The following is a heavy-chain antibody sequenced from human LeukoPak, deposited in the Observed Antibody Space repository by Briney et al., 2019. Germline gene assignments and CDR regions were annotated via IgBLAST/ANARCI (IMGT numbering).Heavy chain of an antibody. D-gene: IGHD6-19*01. CDR1: GFTVSSKY. V-gene: IGHV3-53*01. CDR3: ARGVAVAGTIYFDY. J-gene: IGHJ4*02. Sequence: GESLRLSCAASGFTVSSKYMSWVRQAPGKGLEWVSVIHSGGSTYYADSVKGRFTISRDNSKNTLYIQMNSLRAEDTAVYYCARGVAVAGTIYFDYWGQGTLVTVSS. CDR2: IHSGGST.